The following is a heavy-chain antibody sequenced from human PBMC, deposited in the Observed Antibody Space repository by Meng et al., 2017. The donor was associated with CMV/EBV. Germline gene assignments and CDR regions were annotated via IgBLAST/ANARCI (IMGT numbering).Heavy chain of an antibody. CDR1: GGSISSYY. CDR3: ARVKYYYDSSGQNHNWFDP. CDR2: IYYSGST. V-gene: IGHV4-59*01. J-gene: IGHJ5*02. Sequence: SETLSLTCTVSGGSISSYYWSWIRQPPGKGLEWIGYIYYSGSTNYNPSLKSRVTISVDTSKNQFSLKLSSVTAADTAVYYCARVKYYYDSSGQNHNWFDPWGQGTLVTVSS. D-gene: IGHD3-22*01.